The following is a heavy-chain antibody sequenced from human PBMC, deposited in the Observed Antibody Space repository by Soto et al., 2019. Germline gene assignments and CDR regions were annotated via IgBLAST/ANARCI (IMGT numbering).Heavy chain of an antibody. V-gene: IGHV5-10-1*01. D-gene: IGHD3-22*01. CDR3: ARHQVDYYDSSGYRSGMDV. CDR1: GYSFTSYW. J-gene: IGHJ6*02. CDR2: IDPSDSYT. Sequence: PGESLKISCKGSGYSFTSYWISWVRQIPGKGLEWMGRIDPSDSYTNYSPSFQGHVTISADKSISTAYLQWSSLKASDTAMYCCARHQVDYYDSSGYRSGMDVWGQGTTVTVSS.